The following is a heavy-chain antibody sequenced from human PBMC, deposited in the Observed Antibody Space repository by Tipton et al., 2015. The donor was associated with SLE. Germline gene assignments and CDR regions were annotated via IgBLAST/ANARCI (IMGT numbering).Heavy chain of an antibody. CDR3: ARGAWDNPGMDV. J-gene: IGHJ6*02. D-gene: IGHD1/OR15-1a*01. Sequence: TLSLTCTVSGGSISSSSYYWGWIRQPPGKGLEWIGSIYYSGSTYYNPSLKSRVTISVDTSKNQFSLKLSSVTAADTAVYYCARGAWDNPGMDVWGQGTTVTVSS. V-gene: IGHV4-39*01. CDR1: GGSISSSSYY. CDR2: IYYSGST.